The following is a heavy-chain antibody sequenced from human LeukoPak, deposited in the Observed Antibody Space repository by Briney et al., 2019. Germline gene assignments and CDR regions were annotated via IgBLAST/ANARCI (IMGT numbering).Heavy chain of an antibody. CDR2: INPNSGGT. D-gene: IGHD2-15*01. Sequence: ASVKVSCKASGYTFTGYYMHWVRQAPGQGLEWMGWINPNSGGTDYAQKFQGRVTMTRDTSISTAYMEVSRLRSDDTAVYYCARDCSGGSCRAHGAFDIWGQGTMVTVSS. V-gene: IGHV1-2*02. CDR3: ARDCSGGSCRAHGAFDI. CDR1: GYTFTGYY. J-gene: IGHJ3*02.